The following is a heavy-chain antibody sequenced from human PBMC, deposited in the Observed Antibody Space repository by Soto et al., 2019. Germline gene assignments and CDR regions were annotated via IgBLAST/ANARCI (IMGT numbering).Heavy chain of an antibody. CDR3: AKAAGAQLWFYSDY. Sequence: EVQLVESGGGLVQPGRSLRISCAASGFTFDDYAMHWVRQAPGKGLEWVSGISWNSGSIGYADSVKGRFTISRDNAKNFLYLQMNSLRAEDTALYYCAKAAGAQLWFYSDYWRQGTLLTVSS. J-gene: IGHJ4*02. CDR2: ISWNSGSI. V-gene: IGHV3-9*01. D-gene: IGHD5-18*01. CDR1: GFTFDDYA.